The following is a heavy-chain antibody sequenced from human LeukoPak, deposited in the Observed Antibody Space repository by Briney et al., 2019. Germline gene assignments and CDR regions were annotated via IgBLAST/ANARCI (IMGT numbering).Heavy chain of an antibody. J-gene: IGHJ4*02. CDR2: INSDRSST. D-gene: IGHD3-22*01. Sequence: PGGSLRLSCAASGFTFSSYWMHWVRQAPGKGLVWVSRINSDRSSTNYADSVKGRFTISRDNAKNTLYLQVNSLRAEGTAVYYCARGGGYDSSDYWGQGTLVTVSS. V-gene: IGHV3-74*01. CDR3: ARGGGYDSSDY. CDR1: GFTFSSYW.